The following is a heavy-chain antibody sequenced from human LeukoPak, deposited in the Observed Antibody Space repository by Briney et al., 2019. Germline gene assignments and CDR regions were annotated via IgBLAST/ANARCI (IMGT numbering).Heavy chain of an antibody. V-gene: IGHV4-59*08. CDR3: ATGHTVFGVLH. CDR2: IYYSGST. Sequence: PSETLSLTCTVSGGSISSYYWSCIRQPPGKGLEWIGYIYYSGSTNYNPSLKSRVTISVDTSKNQLSLRLTSVTAADTAVYFCATGHTVFGVLHWGQGALVTVSS. CDR1: GGSISSYY. J-gene: IGHJ4*02. D-gene: IGHD3-3*01.